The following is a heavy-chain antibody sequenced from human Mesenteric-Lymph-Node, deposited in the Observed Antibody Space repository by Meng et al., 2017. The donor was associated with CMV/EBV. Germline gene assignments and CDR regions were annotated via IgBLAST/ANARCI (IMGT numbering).Heavy chain of an antibody. J-gene: IGHJ4*02. Sequence: ETLSLTCTVSGGSISSSSYYWGWIRQPPGKGLEWMANINIEGSQKYYVDFVKGRFTISRDNAENSLYLQMNSLRVEDTAVYYCARGGGSSDYWGQGTLVTVSS. V-gene: IGHV3-7*01. CDR1: GGSISSSSYY. D-gene: IGHD2-2*01. CDR2: INIEGSQK. CDR3: ARGGGSSDY.